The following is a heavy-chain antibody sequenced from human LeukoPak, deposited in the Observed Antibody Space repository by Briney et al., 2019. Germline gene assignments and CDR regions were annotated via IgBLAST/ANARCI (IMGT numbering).Heavy chain of an antibody. CDR3: AKILDYGRFWFDS. CDR1: GGSFSGYY. D-gene: IGHD4-17*01. Sequence: SETLSLTFAVYGGSFSGYYWSWIRQSPKGLEWIGEIFHTGMTNYNPSLKRRVTISVDTSTNHFSLRLTSVTAADTAVYYCAKILDYGRFWFDSWGQGTLVTVSS. CDR2: IFHTGMT. J-gene: IGHJ5*01. V-gene: IGHV4-34*12.